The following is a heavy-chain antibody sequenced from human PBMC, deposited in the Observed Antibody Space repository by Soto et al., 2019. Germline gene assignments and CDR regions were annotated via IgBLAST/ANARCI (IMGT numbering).Heavy chain of an antibody. J-gene: IGHJ4*02. V-gene: IGHV1-18*01. Sequence: QVQLVQSGAEVKKPGASVKVSCKASGYTFTSFGISWVRQAPGQGLEWMGWISAYNGNTNYARKLQGRVTMTTDTASSAACMERSSVRADDTGVFDGASVLSGTPGYWGQGTMVTVSS. D-gene: IGHD3-3*02. CDR2: ISAYNGNT. CDR3: ASVLSGTPGY. CDR1: GYTFTSFG.